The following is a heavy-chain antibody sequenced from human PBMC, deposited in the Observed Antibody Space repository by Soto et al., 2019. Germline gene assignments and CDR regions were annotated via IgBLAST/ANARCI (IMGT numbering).Heavy chain of an antibody. CDR3: AREGGSAGDSSDLSAFDI. J-gene: IGHJ3*02. CDR2: ISSSGSTI. CDR1: GFTFSDYY. Sequence: PGGSLRLSCAASGFTFSDYYMSWIRQAPGKGLEWVSYISSSGSTIYYADSVKGRFTISRDNAKNSLYLQMNSLRAEDTAVYYCAREGGSAGDSSDLSAFDIWGQGTMVTVSS. D-gene: IGHD3-22*01. V-gene: IGHV3-11*01.